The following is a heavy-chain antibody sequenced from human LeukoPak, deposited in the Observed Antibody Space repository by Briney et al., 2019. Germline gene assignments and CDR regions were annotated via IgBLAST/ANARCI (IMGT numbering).Heavy chain of an antibody. V-gene: IGHV3-74*01. CDR3: CSGSYCTMDY. CDR2: INSDGSST. J-gene: IGHJ4*02. D-gene: IGHD1-26*01. Sequence: GGSLRLSCAASGFTFSSYWMHWVRQAPGKGLVWVSRINSDGSSTSYADSVKGRFTISRDNDKNTLYLQMNSLRAEVTAVYYCCSGSYCTMDYWGQGTLVTVSS. CDR1: GFTFSSYW.